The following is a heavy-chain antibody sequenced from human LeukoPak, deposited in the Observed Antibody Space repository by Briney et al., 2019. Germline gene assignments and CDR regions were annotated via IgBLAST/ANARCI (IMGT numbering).Heavy chain of an antibody. D-gene: IGHD1-26*01. J-gene: IGHJ4*02. CDR1: GYMVVDLS. Sequence: ASVKVSCKVSGYMVVDLSIHWVQQAPGKGLEWMGGFDPAEKTTMYAQKFQGRVSMTEDTSTDTAYMELSGLRSEDTATYYCATELHNLLRGDGPGRGFWGQGTLVIVS. CDR2: FDPAEKTT. CDR3: ATELHNLLRGDGPGRGF. V-gene: IGHV1-24*01.